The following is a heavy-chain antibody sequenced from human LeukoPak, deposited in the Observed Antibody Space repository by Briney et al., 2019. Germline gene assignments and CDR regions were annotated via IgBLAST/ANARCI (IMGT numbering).Heavy chain of an antibody. V-gene: IGHV3-33*01. CDR3: ARDKRITMVRGVDY. Sequence: PGRSLRLSCVASGFTFSSYGMHWARQAPGKGLEWVAVIWDDGSSKYYGDSVKGRFTISRDNSKNTLYLQMNSLRAEDTAVYYCARDKRITMVRGVDYWGQGTLVTVSS. D-gene: IGHD3-10*01. CDR1: GFTFSSYG. J-gene: IGHJ4*02. CDR2: IWDDGSSK.